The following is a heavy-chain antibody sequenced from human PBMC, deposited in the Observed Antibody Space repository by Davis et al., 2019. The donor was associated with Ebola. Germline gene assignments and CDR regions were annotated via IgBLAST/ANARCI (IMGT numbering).Heavy chain of an antibody. CDR2: VYVAGNT. J-gene: IGHJ4*02. V-gene: IGHV3-53*01. Sequence: GESLKISCAASGFSVSGYYMSWVRQAPGNGLEWVSVVYVAGNTYYADSVKGRFTISRDNSKNTVSLQMNSLRAEDTAMYYCARGDGYNYFDSWGQGTLVTVSS. CDR3: ARGDGYNYFDS. D-gene: IGHD5-24*01. CDR1: GFSVSGYY.